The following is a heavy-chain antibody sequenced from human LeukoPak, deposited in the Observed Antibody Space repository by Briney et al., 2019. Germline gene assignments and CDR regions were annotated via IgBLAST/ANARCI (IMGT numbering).Heavy chain of an antibody. CDR1: GFTFSSYA. CDR3: AKDSQGSRRPHYFDY. V-gene: IGHV3-30*01. D-gene: IGHD2-2*01. Sequence: PGGSLRLSCAASGFTFSSYAMHWVRQAPGKGLEWVALISRDGDREYYADSVKGRFTISRDNSKNTLSLEVNTLRLEDTAVYYCAKDSQGSRRPHYFDYWGQGTLVTVSS. CDR2: ISRDGDRE. J-gene: IGHJ4*02.